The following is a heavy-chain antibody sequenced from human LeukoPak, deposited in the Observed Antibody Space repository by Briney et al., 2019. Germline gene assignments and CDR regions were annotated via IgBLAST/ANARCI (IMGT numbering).Heavy chain of an antibody. CDR2: ILFDGSNQ. V-gene: IGHV3-30*02. CDR3: AKARVGAIRDIDS. J-gene: IGHJ4*02. Sequence: GGSLRLSCAASGFTFSSYGIHWVRQAPGKGLEWVAFILFDGSNQYYADSVKGRFTISRDNSKNTLYLQMNSPRAEDTAVYFGAKARVGAIRDIDSWGQGTLVTVSS. D-gene: IGHD1-26*01. CDR1: GFTFSSYG.